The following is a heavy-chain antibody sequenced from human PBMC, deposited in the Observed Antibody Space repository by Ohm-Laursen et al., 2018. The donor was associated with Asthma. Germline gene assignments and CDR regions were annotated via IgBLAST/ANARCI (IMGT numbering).Heavy chain of an antibody. V-gene: IGHV1-24*01. Sequence: ASVKVSCKVSGYTLSDLSMHWVRQAPGKGPERMGGFDPEDGSTIYAQKFQGRVTMTEDTSTDTAYMELSNLRSEDTAVYFCASECSFRLTLGRHCAMDVWGQGTTVTVSS. CDR3: ASECSFRLTLGRHCAMDV. CDR2: FDPEDGST. D-gene: IGHD3-10*01. CDR1: GYTLSDLS. J-gene: IGHJ6*02.